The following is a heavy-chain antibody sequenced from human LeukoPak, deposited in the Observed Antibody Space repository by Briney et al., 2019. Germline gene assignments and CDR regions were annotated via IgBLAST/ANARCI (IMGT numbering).Heavy chain of an antibody. J-gene: IGHJ4*02. Sequence: GGSLRLSCAASGFTFGDYSMSWVRQAPGKGLEWVSYISSSSSTIYYADSVKGRFTISRDNAKNSLYLQMNSLRAEDTAVYYCARDLHFWSGYYYFAYWGQGPLVPVSS. D-gene: IGHD3-3*02. CDR3: ARDLHFWSGYYYFAY. CDR1: GFTFGDYS. V-gene: IGHV3-48*04. CDR2: ISSSSSTI.